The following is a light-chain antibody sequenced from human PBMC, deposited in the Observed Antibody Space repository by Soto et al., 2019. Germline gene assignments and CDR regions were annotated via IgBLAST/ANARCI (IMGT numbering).Light chain of an antibody. CDR2: GAS. CDR1: QSVTTR. J-gene: IGKJ5*01. CDR3: QQYGGSPIT. Sequence: IVLSQSPGTLSLSPGERVTLSCRASQSVTTRLAWYQHNPGQAPRLLMSGASSRASGVPVRFSGSGSGTDFTLTISRLEPEDFALYYCQQYGGSPITFGLGTRLEIK. V-gene: IGKV3-20*01.